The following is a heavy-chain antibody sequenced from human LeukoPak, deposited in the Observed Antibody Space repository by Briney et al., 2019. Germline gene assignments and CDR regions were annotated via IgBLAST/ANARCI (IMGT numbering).Heavy chain of an antibody. CDR3: AKDKGFTVTTFFDY. CDR1: GFTFSSYA. V-gene: IGHV3-23*01. CDR2: IGGSGSGYST. J-gene: IGHJ4*02. D-gene: IGHD4-11*01. Sequence: GGSLRLSCAASGFTFSSYAMSWVRQAPGKGLEWVSSIGGSGSGYSTYYADSVKGRFTISRDNAKNSLYLQMNSLRAEDMALYYCAKDKGFTVTTFFDYWGQGTLVTVSS.